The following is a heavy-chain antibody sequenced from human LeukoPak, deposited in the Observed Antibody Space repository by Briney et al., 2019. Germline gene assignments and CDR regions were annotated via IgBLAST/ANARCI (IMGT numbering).Heavy chain of an antibody. Sequence: GGSLRLSCTASGFTVSSSFMSWVRQAPGKGLEWVSAISGSGGSTYYADSVKGRFTISRDNSKNTLYLQMNSLRAEDTAVYYCAKDVKVLRFLEWSAGTYFDYWGQGTLVTVSS. V-gene: IGHV3-23*01. D-gene: IGHD3-3*01. CDR3: AKDVKVLRFLEWSAGTYFDY. CDR1: GFTVSSSF. J-gene: IGHJ4*02. CDR2: ISGSGGST.